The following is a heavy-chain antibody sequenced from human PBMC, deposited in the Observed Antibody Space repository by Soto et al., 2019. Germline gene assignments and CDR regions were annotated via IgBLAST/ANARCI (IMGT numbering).Heavy chain of an antibody. Sequence: EVQLVESGGRLGKPGGSLRLSCSNSGFTFSSYCMNWVRQAPGKGLGWVSYISSSSSTIYYADSVKGRFTISRDNAKNSLYLQMNSLRDEDTAVYYCATDGTVTTPGVLDYWGQGTLVTVSS. CDR1: GFTFSSYC. CDR2: ISSSSSTI. D-gene: IGHD4-4*01. J-gene: IGHJ4*02. V-gene: IGHV3-48*02. CDR3: ATDGTVTTPGVLDY.